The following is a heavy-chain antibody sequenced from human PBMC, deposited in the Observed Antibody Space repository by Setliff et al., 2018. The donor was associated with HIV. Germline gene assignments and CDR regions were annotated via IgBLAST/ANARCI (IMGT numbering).Heavy chain of an antibody. V-gene: IGHV3-20*04. CDR1: GFTFDDYG. Sequence: LSCVVSGFTFDDYGMSWVRQTPGAGLEWLSDINWSGSTTGYADSVKGRFTISRDNAKNTVYLQINSLRVEDTALYYCVRDRMEYSVGYYFDSWGQGTLVTVSS. CDR2: INWSGSTT. D-gene: IGHD4-4*01. CDR3: VRDRMEYSVGYYFDS. J-gene: IGHJ4*02.